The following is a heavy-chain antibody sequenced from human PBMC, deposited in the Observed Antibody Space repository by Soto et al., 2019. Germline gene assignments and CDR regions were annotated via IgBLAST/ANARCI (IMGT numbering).Heavy chain of an antibody. J-gene: IGHJ5*02. V-gene: IGHV3-23*01. CDR2: ISGSGGST. D-gene: IGHD6-19*01. Sequence: GGSLRLSCAASGFTFSSYAMSWVRQAPGKGLEWVSAISGSGGSTYYADSVKGRFTISRDNSKNTLYLQMNSLRAEDTAVYYCAKDGGSIAVADPYNWFDPWGQGTLVTVSS. CDR3: AKDGGSIAVADPYNWFDP. CDR1: GFTFSSYA.